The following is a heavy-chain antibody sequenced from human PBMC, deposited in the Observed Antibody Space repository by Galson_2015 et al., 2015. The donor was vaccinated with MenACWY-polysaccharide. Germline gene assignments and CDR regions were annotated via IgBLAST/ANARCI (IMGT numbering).Heavy chain of an antibody. V-gene: IGHV3-23*01. J-gene: IGHJ3*02. Sequence: SLRLSCAASGFNFSILVMTWIRQGPGKGLEWVSAISPGSETAYYSDSVKGRFTISRDNSKDTLFLEMNSLGAEDTAVYYCAREGSRIVFHAFDTWGQGTMVTVSS. CDR1: GFNFSILV. CDR3: AREGSRIVFHAFDT. D-gene: IGHD6-13*01. CDR2: ISPGSETA.